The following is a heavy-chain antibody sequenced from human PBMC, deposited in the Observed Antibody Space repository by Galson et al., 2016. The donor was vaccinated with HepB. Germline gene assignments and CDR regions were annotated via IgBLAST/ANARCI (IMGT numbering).Heavy chain of an antibody. CDR1: GYTFTGYY. V-gene: IGHV1-2*02. CDR3: ARDRLVGYAYH. Sequence: SVKVSCKASGYTFTGYYMHWVRQAPGQGLEWMGWINPNSGGTNYAQKFQGRVTMTRDTSISTAYMELSSLRSNDTAVYYCARDRLVGYAYHWGQGTLVTVSS. D-gene: IGHD5-18*01. CDR2: INPNSGGT. J-gene: IGHJ5*02.